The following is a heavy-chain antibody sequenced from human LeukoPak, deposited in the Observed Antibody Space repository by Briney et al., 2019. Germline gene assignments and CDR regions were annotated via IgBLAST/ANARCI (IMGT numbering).Heavy chain of an antibody. Sequence: GGSLRLSCAASGFTVSSNYMSWVRQAPGKGLEWVSVIYSGGSTYYADSVKGRFTISRDNSKNTLYLQMNSLRAEDTAVYYCAKTYDFWSGSRPAFDIWGQGTMVTVSS. CDR3: AKTYDFWSGSRPAFDI. J-gene: IGHJ3*02. D-gene: IGHD3-3*01. V-gene: IGHV3-66*01. CDR2: IYSGGST. CDR1: GFTVSSNY.